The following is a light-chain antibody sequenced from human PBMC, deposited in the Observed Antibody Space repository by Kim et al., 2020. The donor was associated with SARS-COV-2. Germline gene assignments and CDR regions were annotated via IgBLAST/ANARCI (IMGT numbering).Light chain of an antibody. V-gene: IGLV3-19*01. Sequence: VPLGQTVRITCQGDSIRTYYAYWYKQKPGQAPILSIYGKNNRPSGIPDRVSGSTAGNTASLTISGTRAGNEADYYCNSRDSNNDVVFGGGTQLTVL. CDR3: NSRDSNNDVV. J-gene: IGLJ2*01. CDR1: SIRTYY. CDR2: GKN.